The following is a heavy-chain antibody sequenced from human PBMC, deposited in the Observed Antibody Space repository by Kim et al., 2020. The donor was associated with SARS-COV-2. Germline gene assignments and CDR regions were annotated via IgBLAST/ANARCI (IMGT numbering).Heavy chain of an antibody. CDR1: GFTFSSYA. J-gene: IGHJ4*02. CDR2: ISYDGSNK. Sequence: GGSLRLSCAASGFTFSSYAMHGVRQAPGKGLEWVAVISYDGSNKYYADSVKGRFTISRDNSKNTLYLQMNSLRAEDTAVYYCARIADWLFSGQLDYWGQGTLVTVSS. V-gene: IGHV3-30-3*01. D-gene: IGHD3-9*01. CDR3: ARIADWLFSGQLDY.